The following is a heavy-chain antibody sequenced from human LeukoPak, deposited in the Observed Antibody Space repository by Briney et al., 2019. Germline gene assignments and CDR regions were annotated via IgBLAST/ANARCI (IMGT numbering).Heavy chain of an antibody. V-gene: IGHV4-31*03. CDR1: GGSISSGGYY. Sequence: SETLSLTCTVSGGSISSGGYYWSWIRQHPGKGLVWIGYICYSGSTYYNPSLKSRVTISVDTSKNQFSLKLSSVTAADTAVYYCASASSITIFGVAWPNYYYYGMDVWGQGTTVTVSS. J-gene: IGHJ6*02. CDR2: ICYSGST. CDR3: ASASSITIFGVAWPNYYYYGMDV. D-gene: IGHD3-3*01.